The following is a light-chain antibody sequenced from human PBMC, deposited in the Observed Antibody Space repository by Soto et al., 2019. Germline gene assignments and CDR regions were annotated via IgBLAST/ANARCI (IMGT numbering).Light chain of an antibody. CDR2: GSS. Sequence: EIVLTQFPGTLSLSPGERASLSCRASQSVSSSYLAWYRQKPGQAPRLLIFGSSYRATGIPDRFSVSGSGTDFTLTISRLEPEDFAVYYCQQYGNSLITFGQGTRLDIK. CDR3: QQYGNSLIT. V-gene: IGKV3-20*01. CDR1: QSVSSSY. J-gene: IGKJ5*01.